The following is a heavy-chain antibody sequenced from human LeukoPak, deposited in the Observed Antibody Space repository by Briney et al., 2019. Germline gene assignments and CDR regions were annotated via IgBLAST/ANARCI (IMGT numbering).Heavy chain of an antibody. Sequence: GGSLRLSCAASGFTFSSYAMSWVRQAPGKGLEWVSSISGGGGVTYYADSVKGRFTISRDNSKNTVYLQMNSLRAEDTAVYYCAKEPREATIEIFDYWGQGTLVTVSS. D-gene: IGHD5-12*01. V-gene: IGHV3-23*01. CDR3: AKEPREATIEIFDY. CDR1: GFTFSSYA. J-gene: IGHJ4*02. CDR2: ISGGGGVT.